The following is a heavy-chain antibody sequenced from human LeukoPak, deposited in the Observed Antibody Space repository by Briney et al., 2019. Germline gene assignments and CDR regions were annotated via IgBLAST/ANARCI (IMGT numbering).Heavy chain of an antibody. Sequence: PSETLSLTCTVSGGSISGYYWSWIRQPPGKGLEWIGEINHSGSTNYNPSLKSRVTISVDTSKNQFSLELSSVTAADTATYYCARGRRIVVVIGATRTHRDYYMDVWGKGTTVTVSS. V-gene: IGHV4-34*01. CDR3: ARGRRIVVVIGATRTHRDYYMDV. J-gene: IGHJ6*03. CDR1: GGSISGYY. CDR2: INHSGST. D-gene: IGHD2-15*01.